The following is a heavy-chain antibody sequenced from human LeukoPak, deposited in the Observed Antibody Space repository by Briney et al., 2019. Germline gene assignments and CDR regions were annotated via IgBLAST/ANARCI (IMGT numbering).Heavy chain of an antibody. V-gene: IGHV1-8*01. CDR1: GYTFTSCD. CDR2: MNPNSGNT. D-gene: IGHD6-19*01. J-gene: IGHJ4*02. CDR3: TRGSSGRRDN. Sequence: ASVKVSCKASGYTFTSCDINWVRQATGQRLEWMGWMNPNSGNTGYGQSFQGRITMTRDISIGTAYMELSNLTSEDTAIYYCTRGSSGRRDNWGQGTLVTVSA.